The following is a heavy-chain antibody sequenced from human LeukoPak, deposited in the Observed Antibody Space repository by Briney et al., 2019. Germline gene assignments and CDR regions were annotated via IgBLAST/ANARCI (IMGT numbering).Heavy chain of an antibody. CDR3: ARGLYSGSPRDAFDI. D-gene: IGHD5-12*01. CDR1: GGTFSGYS. J-gene: IGHJ3*02. Sequence: SETLSLTCAAYGGTFSGYSWSWIRQPPGKGLEWIGEINHSGSSNYNQSLKGRINISVDTSKSQFSLNLTSVTAADTAVYYCARGLYSGSPRDAFDIWGQGTMVTVS. V-gene: IGHV4-34*01. CDR2: INHSGSS.